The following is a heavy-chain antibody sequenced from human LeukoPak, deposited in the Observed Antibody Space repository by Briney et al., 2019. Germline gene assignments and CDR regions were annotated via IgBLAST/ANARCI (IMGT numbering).Heavy chain of an antibody. V-gene: IGHV5-51*01. Sequence: GESLKISCKGSGYSFTNYWIAWVRQMPGKGLEWMGILYPGDSDTRYSPSFQGQVTISADKSISAAYLQWSSLKTSDTAMYYCARHEESSGGVFDYSGQGTLVTVSS. J-gene: IGHJ4*02. CDR1: GYSFTNYW. CDR3: ARHEESSGGVFDY. D-gene: IGHD3-10*01. CDR2: LYPGDSDT.